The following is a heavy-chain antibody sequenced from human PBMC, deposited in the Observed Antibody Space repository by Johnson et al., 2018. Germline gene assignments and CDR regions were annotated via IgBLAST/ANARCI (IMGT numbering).Heavy chain of an antibody. CDR3: ARTPCHGMDV. Sequence: QVQLVESGGGVVQPGRSLRLSCAASGFTFSSYGVHWVRQAPGKGLEWVAVIWYDGRNKYYADSVKGRFTISRDNSKNTLYLQMNSLRAEDTAGYYCARTPCHGMDVWGRGTTVTVSS. V-gene: IGHV3-33*01. J-gene: IGHJ6*02. CDR1: GFTFSSYG. CDR2: IWYDGRNK.